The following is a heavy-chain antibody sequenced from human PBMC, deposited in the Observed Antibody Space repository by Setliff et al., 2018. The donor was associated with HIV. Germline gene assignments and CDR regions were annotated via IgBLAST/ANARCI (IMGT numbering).Heavy chain of an antibody. Sequence: PGESLKISCAASGFTFSSYGMHWVRQAPGKGLEWVAVISYDGNNEYYADSVKGRFTISRDNSKNTLYLQMNSLRAEDTAVYYCATRSTFARGWYGMDVWGQGTTVTVSS. CDR3: ATRSTFARGWYGMDV. CDR1: GFTFSSYG. V-gene: IGHV3-30*03. CDR2: ISYDGNNE. J-gene: IGHJ6*02. D-gene: IGHD3-3*02.